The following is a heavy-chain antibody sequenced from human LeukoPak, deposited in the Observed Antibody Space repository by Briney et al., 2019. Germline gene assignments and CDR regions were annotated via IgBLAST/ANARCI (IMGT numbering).Heavy chain of an antibody. D-gene: IGHD1-1*01. CDR1: GYTFTGYY. J-gene: IGHJ6*03. V-gene: IGHV1-2*02. Sequence: ASVKVSSQASGYTFTGYYMHWVRQAPGQGLEWMGWINPDSGGTNYAQKFQGRVTMTRATSINTAYMELSRLRSDDTAVYYCARDRQLDWAHYFYYYMDVWGKGTTVTVSS. CDR3: ARDRQLDWAHYFYYYMDV. CDR2: INPDSGGT.